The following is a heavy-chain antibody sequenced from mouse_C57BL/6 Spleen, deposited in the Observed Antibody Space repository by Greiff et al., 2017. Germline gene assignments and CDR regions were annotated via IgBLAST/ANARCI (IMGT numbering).Heavy chain of an antibody. Sequence: VQLQQPGAELVRPGSSVKLSCKASGYTFTSYWMHWVKQRPIQGLEWIGNIDPSDSETYYNQKFKNKTTLTVDKSSSTDYMQLSSLTSEDYAVYCYERWAQGTGFAYWGQRPLVTVYA. CDR3: ERWAQGTGFAY. V-gene: IGHV1-52*01. CDR1: GYTFTSYW. J-gene: IGHJ3*01. CDR2: IDPSDSET. D-gene: IGHD3-2*02.